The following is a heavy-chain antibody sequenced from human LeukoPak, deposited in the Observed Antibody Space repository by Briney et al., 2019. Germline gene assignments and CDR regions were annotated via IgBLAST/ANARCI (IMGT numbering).Heavy chain of an antibody. CDR2: ISSGSSAI. Sequence: GGSLRLSCEASGFTFTTYSMTWVRQAPGKGLEWVSIISSGSSAIFSADALKGRFTISRDNSKNTLYLQMNSLRAEDTAVYYCARDWFHAIDYWGQGTLVTVSS. D-gene: IGHD2/OR15-2a*01. V-gene: IGHV3-21*01. CDR1: GFTFTTYS. CDR3: ARDWFHAIDY. J-gene: IGHJ4*02.